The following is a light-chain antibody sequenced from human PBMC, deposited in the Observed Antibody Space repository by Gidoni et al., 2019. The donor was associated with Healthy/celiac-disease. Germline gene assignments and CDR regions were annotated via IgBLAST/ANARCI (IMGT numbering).Light chain of an antibody. CDR1: SSDVGGYNY. J-gene: IGLJ2*01. Sequence: QSALTQPVSVSGSPGQSITISCTGTSSDVGGYNYVSWYQQHPGKAPKLMIYEVSNRPSGVSNRFSGSKSGNTASLTISGLQAEDDADYYCSSYTSSSTVVFGGGTKLTVL. CDR3: SSYTSSSTVV. CDR2: EVS. V-gene: IGLV2-14*01.